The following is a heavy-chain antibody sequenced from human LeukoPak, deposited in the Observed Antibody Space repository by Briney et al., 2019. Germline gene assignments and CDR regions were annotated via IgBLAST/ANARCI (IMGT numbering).Heavy chain of an antibody. CDR2: INPNSGGT. Sequence: GASVKVSCKASGYTFTGYYMHWVRPAPGQGLEWMGWINPNSGGTNYAQKFQGRVTMTRDTSISTAYMELNRLRSDDTAVYYCARDRTGTRGRRYYYYMDVWGKGTTVTVSS. J-gene: IGHJ6*03. V-gene: IGHV1-2*02. CDR1: GYTFTGYY. D-gene: IGHD1/OR15-1a*01. CDR3: ARDRTGTRGRRYYYYMDV.